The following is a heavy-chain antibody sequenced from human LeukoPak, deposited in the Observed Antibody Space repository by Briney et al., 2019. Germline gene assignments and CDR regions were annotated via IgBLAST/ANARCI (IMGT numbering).Heavy chain of an antibody. CDR2: ISSSGSTI. J-gene: IGHJ4*02. Sequence: GGSLRLSCAASGFTLSSYEMNWVRQAPGKGLEWVSYISSSGSTIYYADSVKGRFTISRDNAKNSLYLQMNSLRAEDTAVYYCHYYDSSGYYQKEYYFDYWGQGTLVTVSS. D-gene: IGHD3-22*01. CDR1: GFTLSSYE. CDR3: HYYDSSGYYQKEYYFDY. V-gene: IGHV3-48*03.